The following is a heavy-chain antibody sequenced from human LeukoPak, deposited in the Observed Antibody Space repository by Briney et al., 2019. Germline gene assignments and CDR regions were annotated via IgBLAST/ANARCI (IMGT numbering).Heavy chain of an antibody. V-gene: IGHV3-23*01. J-gene: IGHJ4*02. D-gene: IGHD3-3*01. CDR2: ISGSGGST. Sequence: PGGSLRLSCAASGFAFSSYAMSWVRQAPGKGLEWVSAISGSGGSTYYADSVKGRFTISRDNSKNTLYLQMNSLRAEDTAVYYCAKDYDFWSGYSDYWGQGTLVTVSS. CDR1: GFAFSSYA. CDR3: AKDYDFWSGYSDY.